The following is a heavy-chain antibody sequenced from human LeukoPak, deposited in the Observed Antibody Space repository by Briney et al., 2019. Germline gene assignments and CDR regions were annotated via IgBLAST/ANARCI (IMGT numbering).Heavy chain of an antibody. CDR1: GFTFSSYA. D-gene: IGHD6-13*01. CDR2: ISGSGGST. V-gene: IGHV3-23*01. J-gene: IGHJ4*02. Sequence: GGSLRLSCAASGFTFSSYAMSWVRQAPGKGLEWVSAISGSGGSTYYADSVKGRFTISRDNSKNTLFLQMNSLRAEDTAVYYCAKRSISGYSSSWYYFDYWGQGTLVTVSS. CDR3: AKRSISGYSSSWYYFDY.